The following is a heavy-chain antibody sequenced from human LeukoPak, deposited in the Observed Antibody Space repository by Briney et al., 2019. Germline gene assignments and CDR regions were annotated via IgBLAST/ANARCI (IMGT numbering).Heavy chain of an antibody. CDR1: GFTFSSYW. Sequence: GGSLRLSCAASGFTFSSYWMHWVRQAPGKGLDWVSAISGSGGSTYYADSVKGRFTISRDNSKNTLYLQMNSLRAEATAVYYCAKGSIAARPRWGFDYWGQGTLVTVSS. D-gene: IGHD6-6*01. J-gene: IGHJ4*02. V-gene: IGHV3-23*01. CDR3: AKGSIAARPRWGFDY. CDR2: ISGSGGST.